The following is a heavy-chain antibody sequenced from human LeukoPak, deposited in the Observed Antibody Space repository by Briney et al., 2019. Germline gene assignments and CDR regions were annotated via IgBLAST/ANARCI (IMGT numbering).Heavy chain of an antibody. CDR2: ISASGGSA. V-gene: IGHV3-23*01. J-gene: IGHJ4*02. CDR1: GFTFSSYA. Sequence: GSLRLSCAASGFTFSSYAMSWVRQAPGKELEWVSGISASGGSAYYADSVKGRFTISRDNSRNTLDLQMNSLRAEDTAVYYCAKVLGYCSGGTCYSDSVYWGQGTLVTVSS. CDR3: AKVLGYCSGGTCYSDSVY. D-gene: IGHD2-15*01.